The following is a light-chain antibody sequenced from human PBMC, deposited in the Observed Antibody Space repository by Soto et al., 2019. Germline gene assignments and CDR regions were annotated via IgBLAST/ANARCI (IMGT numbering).Light chain of an antibody. Sequence: DIVLTQSPVTLSLSPGDRATLSCRASETVSSYLLWYQQKPGQDPRLLIYDASKRATGIPARFSGSGSGTDFTLTISSREPEDFAVYYGHQRKSWPRTFGQGTKVDIK. V-gene: IGKV3-11*01. CDR3: HQRKSWPRT. CDR1: ETVSSY. J-gene: IGKJ1*01. CDR2: DAS.